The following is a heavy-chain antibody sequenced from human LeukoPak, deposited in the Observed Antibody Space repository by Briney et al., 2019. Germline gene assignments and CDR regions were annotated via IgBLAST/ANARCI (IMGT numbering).Heavy chain of an antibody. J-gene: IGHJ4*02. D-gene: IGHD3-10*01. Sequence: GGSLRLSCAASGLTFSSYAMHWVRQAPGKGLEWVAVISYDGSNKYYADSVKGRFTISRDNSKNTLYLQMNSLRAEDTAVYYCARHRSEAAFDFWGQGTLVTVSS. CDR2: ISYDGSNK. CDR1: GLTFSSYA. CDR3: ARHRSEAAFDF. V-gene: IGHV3-30*14.